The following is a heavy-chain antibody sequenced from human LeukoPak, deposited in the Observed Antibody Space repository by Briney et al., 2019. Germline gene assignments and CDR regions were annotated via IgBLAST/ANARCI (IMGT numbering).Heavy chain of an antibody. CDR1: GYTFTGYY. CDR3: ATRPMITFGGVIVNDAFDI. D-gene: IGHD3-16*02. J-gene: IGHJ3*02. Sequence: GASVKVSCKASGYTFTGYYMHWVRQAPGQGLEWMGWINPNSGGTNYAQKFQGRVTMTRDTSISTAYMELSRLRSDDTAVYYCATRPMITFGGVIVNDAFDIWGQGTMVTVSS. V-gene: IGHV1-2*02. CDR2: INPNSGGT.